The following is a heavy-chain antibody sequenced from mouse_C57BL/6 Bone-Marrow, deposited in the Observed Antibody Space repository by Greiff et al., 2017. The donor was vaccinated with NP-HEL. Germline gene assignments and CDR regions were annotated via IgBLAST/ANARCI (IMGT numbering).Heavy chain of an antibody. Sequence: VQLQQSGAELAKPGASVKLSCKASGYTFTSYWMHWVKQRPGQGLEWIGYINPSSGYTKYNQKFKDKATLTAAKSSSTAYIQLSSLTYENSAVYYCARYRASTGTRAMDYWGQGTSVTVSS. J-gene: IGHJ4*01. CDR1: GYTFTSYW. CDR3: ARYRASTGTRAMDY. D-gene: IGHD4-1*02. CDR2: INPSSGYT. V-gene: IGHV1-7*01.